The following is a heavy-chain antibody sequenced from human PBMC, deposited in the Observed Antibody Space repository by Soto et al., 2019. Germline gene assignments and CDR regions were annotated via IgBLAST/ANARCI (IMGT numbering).Heavy chain of an antibody. D-gene: IGHD3-22*01. CDR2: IGAYNGHT. CDR3: AREDYYDSSGYLPVRYYFGMDV. J-gene: IGHJ6*02. CDR1: GYTFTNSS. V-gene: IGHV1-18*01. Sequence: GASVKVSCKASGYTFTNSSISWVLQAPGQGLEWMGWIGAYNGHTKYAQKLQGRVTMTTDTSTSTAYMELRSLKSDDTAVYYCAREDYYDSSGYLPVRYYFGMDVWGQGTTVTVSS.